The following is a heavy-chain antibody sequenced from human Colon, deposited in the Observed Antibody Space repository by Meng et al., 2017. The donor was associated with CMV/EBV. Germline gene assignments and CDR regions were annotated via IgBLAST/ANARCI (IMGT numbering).Heavy chain of an antibody. D-gene: IGHD3/OR15-3a*01. CDR1: GVTFSDYA. Sequence: GESLRLSCVASGVTFSDYAMSWVRQAPGKGLEWVASISGSGAKTDFADSAKGRFSVSRDNSKNTLYLQMNSLRGEDTAVYYCAKDTILGLIKPSDCWGQGTLVTVSS. V-gene: IGHV3-23*01. CDR3: AKDTILGLIKPSDC. J-gene: IGHJ4*02. CDR2: ISGSGAKT.